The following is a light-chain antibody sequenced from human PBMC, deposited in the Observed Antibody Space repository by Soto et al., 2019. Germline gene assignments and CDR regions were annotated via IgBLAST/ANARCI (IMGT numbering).Light chain of an antibody. CDR2: TAS. Sequence: IQMTQSPSSLSASLGDRVTITCRASQSISTFLNWYQQKPGEAPKILIYTASSLQSGVPSRFRGSGSGTDFTLTISSLQPEDVATYHCQQTDSTPWTFGQGTKVEIK. CDR3: QQTDSTPWT. V-gene: IGKV1-39*01. CDR1: QSISTF. J-gene: IGKJ1*01.